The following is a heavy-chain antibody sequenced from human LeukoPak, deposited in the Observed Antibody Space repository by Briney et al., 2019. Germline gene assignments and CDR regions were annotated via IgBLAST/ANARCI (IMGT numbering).Heavy chain of an antibody. CDR2: INRDGSRI. CDR1: GFTLSKYW. V-gene: IGHV3-74*01. CDR3: VRDFVGPDDL. J-gene: IGHJ5*02. Sequence: GGSLRLSCGDSGFTLSKYWMHWVRQVPGKGLTWVSRINRDGSRIDHAGSVKGRFAISRDNAKNTLYLQMNSLRPEDTAVYYCVRDFVGPDDLWGQGTLVTVSS. D-gene: IGHD1-26*01.